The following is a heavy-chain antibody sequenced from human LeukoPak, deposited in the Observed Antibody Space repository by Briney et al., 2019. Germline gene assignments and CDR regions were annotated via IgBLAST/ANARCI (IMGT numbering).Heavy chain of an antibody. Sequence: GSLRLSCAASGFAFSSYSMNWVRQAPGEGLEWVSSISSSSAYIYYADSVKGRFTISRDNAKNSLDLQMNGLRAEDTAVYYCARDIRRKGVTIDYWGQGTLVTVSS. V-gene: IGHV3-21*01. CDR1: GFAFSSYS. J-gene: IGHJ4*02. CDR3: ARDIRRKGVTIDY. CDR2: ISSSSAYI. D-gene: IGHD5-18*01.